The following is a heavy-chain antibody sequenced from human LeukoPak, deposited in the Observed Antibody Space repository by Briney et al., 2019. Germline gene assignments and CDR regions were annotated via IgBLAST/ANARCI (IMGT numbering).Heavy chain of an antibody. Sequence: PGRSLRLSCTTSGFTFGDHAMSWVRQAPGKGLEWVCFIRSKAYGGTTEYAASVKGRFIISRYDSKGIAYLQMNSLKTEDTAVYYCASSPMVRGVIWYFDYWGQGTLVTVSS. J-gene: IGHJ4*02. CDR2: IRSKAYGGTT. CDR1: GFTFGDHA. V-gene: IGHV3-49*04. D-gene: IGHD3-10*01. CDR3: ASSPMVRGVIWYFDY.